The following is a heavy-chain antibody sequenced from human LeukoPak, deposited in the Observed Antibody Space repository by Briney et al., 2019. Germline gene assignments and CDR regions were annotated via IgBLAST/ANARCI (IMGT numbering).Heavy chain of an antibody. CDR3: ARDRLDIIIIPAGNDY. D-gene: IGHD2-2*03. CDR1: GFTFNNYA. Sequence: PGGSLRLSCAVSGFTFNNYAMTWVRQAPGKGLELVSTISGSGGRIYYVESVKGRFTISRDNSKNTLYLQMNSLGAEDTAVYYCARDRLDIIIIPAGNDYWGRGTLVTVSS. J-gene: IGHJ4*02. V-gene: IGHV3-23*01. CDR2: ISGSGGRI.